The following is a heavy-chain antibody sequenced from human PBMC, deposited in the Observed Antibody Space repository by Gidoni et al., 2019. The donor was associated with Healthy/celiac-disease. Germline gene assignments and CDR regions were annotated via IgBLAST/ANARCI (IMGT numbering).Heavy chain of an antibody. Sequence: QVQLQQWGAGLLKPSETLSLTCAVYGGSFSGYYWSWIRQPPGKGLEWIGEINHSGSTNYNPSLKSRVTISVDTSKNQFSLKLSSVTAADTAVYYCARGYYYGSGSYDTTPPLHYYDYGMDVWGQGTTVTVSS. CDR2: INHSGST. CDR3: ARGYYYGSGSYDTTPPLHYYDYGMDV. J-gene: IGHJ6*02. CDR1: GGSFSGYY. D-gene: IGHD3-10*01. V-gene: IGHV4-34*01.